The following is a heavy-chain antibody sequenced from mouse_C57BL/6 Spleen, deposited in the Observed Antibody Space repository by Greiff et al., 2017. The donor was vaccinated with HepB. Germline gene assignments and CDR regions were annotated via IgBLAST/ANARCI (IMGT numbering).Heavy chain of an antibody. V-gene: IGHV1-18*01. CDR2: INPNNVGT. J-gene: IGHJ4*01. Sequence: EVQLQQSGPELVKPGASVKIPCKASGYTFTDYNMDWVKQSHGKSLEWIGDINPNNVGTIYNQKFQGKATLTVDKSSSTAYMELRSLTSEDTAVYYCARRTAQASGYAKDYWGQGASVTVSS. CDR3: ARRTAQASGYAKDY. D-gene: IGHD3-2*02. CDR1: GYTFTDYN.